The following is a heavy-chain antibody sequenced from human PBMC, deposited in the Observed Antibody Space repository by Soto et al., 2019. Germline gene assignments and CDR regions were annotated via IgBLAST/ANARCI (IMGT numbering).Heavy chain of an antibody. J-gene: IGHJ3*02. V-gene: IGHV4-59*08. D-gene: IGHD4-17*01. CDR2: IYYSGST. CDR1: GGSISSYY. Sequence: SETLSLTCTVSGGSISSYYWSWIRQPPGKGLEWIGYIYYSGSTNYNPSLKSRVTISVDTSKNQFSLKLSSVTAADTAVYYCARQTLYGGILHEDALDIWGQGTMVTVSS. CDR3: ARQTLYGGILHEDALDI.